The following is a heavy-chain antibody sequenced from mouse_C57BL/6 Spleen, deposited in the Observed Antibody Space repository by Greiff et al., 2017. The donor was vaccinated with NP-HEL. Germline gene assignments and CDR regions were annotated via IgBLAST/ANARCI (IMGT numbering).Heavy chain of an antibody. V-gene: IGHV1-15*01. Sequence: QVQLKESGAELVRPGASVTLSCKASGYTFTDYEMHWVKQTPVHGLEWIGAIDPETGGTAYNQKFKGKAILTADKSSSTAYMELRSLTSEDSAVYYCTRYPPAYWGQGTLVTVSA. J-gene: IGHJ3*01. CDR2: IDPETGGT. CDR1: GYTFTDYE. CDR3: TRYPPAY.